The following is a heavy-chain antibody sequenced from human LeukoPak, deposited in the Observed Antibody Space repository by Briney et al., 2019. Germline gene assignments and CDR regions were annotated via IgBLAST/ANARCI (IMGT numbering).Heavy chain of an antibody. V-gene: IGHV1-69*06. CDR1: GGTFSSYA. CDR2: IIPIFGTA. CDR3: ARDKVDLHYTSYYYYYMDV. J-gene: IGHJ6*03. Sequence: ASVKVSCKASGGTFSSYAISWVRQAPGQGLEWMGGIIPIFGTANYAQKFQGRVTITADKSTSTAYMELSSLRSEDTAVYYCARDKVDLHYTSYYYYYMDVWGKGTTVTVSS. D-gene: IGHD3-3*01.